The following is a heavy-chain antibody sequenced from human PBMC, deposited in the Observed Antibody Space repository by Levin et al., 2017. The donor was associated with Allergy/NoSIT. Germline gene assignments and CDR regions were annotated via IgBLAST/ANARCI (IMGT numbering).Heavy chain of an antibody. CDR2: ISGSGGST. Sequence: TGGSLRLSCAASGFTFSSYAMSWVRQAPGKGLEWVSAISGSGGSTYYADSVKGRFTISRDNSKNTLYLQMNSLRAEDTAVYYCAKDYYDFWSGYYPYYFDYWGQGTLVTVSS. CDR1: GFTFSSYA. V-gene: IGHV3-23*01. J-gene: IGHJ4*02. D-gene: IGHD3-3*01. CDR3: AKDYYDFWSGYYPYYFDY.